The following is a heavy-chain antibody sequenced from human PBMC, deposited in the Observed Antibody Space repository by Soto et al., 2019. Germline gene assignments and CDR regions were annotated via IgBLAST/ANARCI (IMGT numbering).Heavy chain of an antibody. V-gene: IGHV4-31*03. CDR3: ARVGMDSSGYWH. J-gene: IGHJ4*02. D-gene: IGHD3-22*01. Sequence: PSETLSLTCTVSGGSISSGGYYWSWIRQHPGKGLEWIGYIYYSGSTYYNPSLKSRVTISVDTSKNQFSLKLSSVTAADTAVYYCARVGMDSSGYWHWGQGTLVTVP. CDR1: GGSISSGGYY. CDR2: IYYSGST.